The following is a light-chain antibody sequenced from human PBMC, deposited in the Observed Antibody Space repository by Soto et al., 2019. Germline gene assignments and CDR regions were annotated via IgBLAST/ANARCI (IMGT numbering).Light chain of an antibody. Sequence: EIVLTQSPGTLSLSPGERATLSCRASQSVRSSYLAWYQQKLGQAPRLLIYGVSYRATGIPDRFSGSGSGTDFTLTISRLESEDFAVYYCQQYGTSPRTFGQGTKVEIK. CDR2: GVS. CDR1: QSVRSSY. CDR3: QQYGTSPRT. V-gene: IGKV3-20*01. J-gene: IGKJ1*01.